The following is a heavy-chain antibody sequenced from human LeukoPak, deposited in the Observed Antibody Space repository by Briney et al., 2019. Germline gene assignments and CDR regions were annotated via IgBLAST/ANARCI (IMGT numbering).Heavy chain of an antibody. CDR1: GFTLNNYW. J-gene: IGHJ5*02. V-gene: IGHV3-7*01. CDR3: ARPTDEFRLDL. CDR2: ISPDGREK. D-gene: IGHD4-11*01. Sequence: GGSLRLSCAASGFTLNNYWMNWVRQAPGKGLEWVANISPDGREKKYVDSLKGRFTISRDNAKNSVFLQMNSLTAEDTAVYFCARPTDEFRLDLWGQGTLITVSS.